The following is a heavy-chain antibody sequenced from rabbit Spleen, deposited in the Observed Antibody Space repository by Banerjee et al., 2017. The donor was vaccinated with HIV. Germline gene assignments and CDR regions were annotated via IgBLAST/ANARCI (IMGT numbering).Heavy chain of an antibody. J-gene: IGHJ4*01. CDR2: ISTSSGTI. CDR1: GFSFSNKAV. Sequence: QEQLVESGGGLVQPGGSLKLSCKASGFSFSNKAVMCWVRQAPGKGLEWIACISTSSGTIWYATWAKGPFTISKTSSTTVTLQMTSLTAADTATYFCARGTSPIYYASDLWGPGHPRHRL. V-gene: IGHV1S45*01. CDR3: ARGTSPIYYASDL. D-gene: IGHD6-1*01.